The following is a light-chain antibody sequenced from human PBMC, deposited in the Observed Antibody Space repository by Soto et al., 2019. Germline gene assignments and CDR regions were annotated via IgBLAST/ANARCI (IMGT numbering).Light chain of an antibody. Sequence: QSALTQPASVSASPGQSITISCTGTSSDVGGYKFVSWYQHHPGKAPKLMIYEVNNRPSGVSNRFSGSKSGNTASLTISGLPPEDEADYYCLSYTSANTRVFGGGTK. CDR1: SSDVGGYKF. CDR2: EVN. J-gene: IGLJ3*02. CDR3: LSYTSANTRV. V-gene: IGLV2-14*01.